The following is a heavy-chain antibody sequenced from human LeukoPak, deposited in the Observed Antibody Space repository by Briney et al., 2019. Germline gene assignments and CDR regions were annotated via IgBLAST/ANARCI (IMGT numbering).Heavy chain of an antibody. D-gene: IGHD2-2*01. CDR1: GFTFSDYY. V-gene: IGHV3-11*01. CDR3: ARGGYCSSTSCYEEYYYYYMDV. J-gene: IGHJ6*03. Sequence: GGSLRLSCAASGFTFSDYYMSWIRQAPGKGLEWISYIRSSGSTIYYADSVKGRFTISRDNAKNSLYLQMNSLRAEDTAVYYCARGGYCSSTSCYEEYYYYYMDVWGKGTTVTISS. CDR2: IRSSGSTI.